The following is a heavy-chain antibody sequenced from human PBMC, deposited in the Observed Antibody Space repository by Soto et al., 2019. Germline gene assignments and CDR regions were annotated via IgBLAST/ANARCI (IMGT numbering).Heavy chain of an antibody. V-gene: IGHV6-1*01. CDR3: ARDWVVGDSSGYYYDYYYGIDV. CDR1: GDSVSSNSAA. D-gene: IGHD3-22*01. CDR2: TYYRSKWYN. Sequence: LSLTCAISGDSVSSNSAAWNWIRQSPSRGLEWLGRTYYRSKWYNDYAVSVKSRITINPDTSKNQFSLQLNSVTPEDTAVYYCARDWVVGDSSGYYYDYYYGIDVWGQGTTVTFCS. J-gene: IGHJ6*02.